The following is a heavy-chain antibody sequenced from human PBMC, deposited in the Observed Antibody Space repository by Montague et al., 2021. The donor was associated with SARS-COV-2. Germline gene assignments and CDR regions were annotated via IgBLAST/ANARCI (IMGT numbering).Heavy chain of an antibody. Sequence: SLRLSCAASGFTISSNYMSWVRQAPGKGPEWVSLIYSSGRTSYADSVKGRFTMSRDNSKNTPYLQMNSLRAEDTAVYYCARDFGESRDHWGQGTLVTVSS. CDR2: IYSSGRT. CDR1: GFTISSNY. V-gene: IGHV3-53*01. CDR3: ARDFGESRDH. J-gene: IGHJ4*02. D-gene: IGHD3-10*01.